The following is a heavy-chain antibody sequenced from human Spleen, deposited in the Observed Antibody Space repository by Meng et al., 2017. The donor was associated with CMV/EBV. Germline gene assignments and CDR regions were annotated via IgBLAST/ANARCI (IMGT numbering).Heavy chain of an antibody. V-gene: IGHV1-2*02. CDR1: GYNFTGYY. D-gene: IGHD2-15*01. Sequence: ASVKVSCNASGYNFTGYYMHWVRQAPGQGLEWMGWINPNSGGTNYAQKFQGRVTLTGDTSITTAYMELSRLRSDDMAVYYCARVKRYCTGGSCSSTGYYGMDVWGQGTTVTVSS. CDR3: ARVKRYCTGGSCSSTGYYGMDV. CDR2: INPNSGGT. J-gene: IGHJ6*02.